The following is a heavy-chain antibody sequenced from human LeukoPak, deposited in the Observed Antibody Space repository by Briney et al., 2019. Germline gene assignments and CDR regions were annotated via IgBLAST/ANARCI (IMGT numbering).Heavy chain of an antibody. CDR2: INPNSGGT. Sequence: ASVKVSCKASGYTFTGYYVHWVRQAPGQGLEWMGRINPNSGGTNYAQKFQGRVTMTRDTSISTAYMELSRLRSDDTAVYYCARGPGGITMIVGGWGQGTLVTVSS. J-gene: IGHJ4*02. D-gene: IGHD3-22*01. V-gene: IGHV1-2*06. CDR3: ARGPGGITMIVGG. CDR1: GYTFTGYY.